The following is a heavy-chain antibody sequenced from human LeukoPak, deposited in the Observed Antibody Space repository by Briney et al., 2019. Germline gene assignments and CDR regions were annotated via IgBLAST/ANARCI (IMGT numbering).Heavy chain of an antibody. CDR1: GYTFTGYY. CDR2: INPNSGGT. J-gene: IGHJ6*02. V-gene: IGHV1-2*04. CDR3: ARVFNTAIPLLDYGMDV. D-gene: IGHD5-18*01. Sequence: ASVKVSCKASGYTFTGYYMHWVRQAPGQGLEWMGWINPNSGGTNYAQRFQGWVTMTRDTSISTAYMELSRLRSDDTAVYYCARVFNTAIPLLDYGMDVWGQGTTVTVSS.